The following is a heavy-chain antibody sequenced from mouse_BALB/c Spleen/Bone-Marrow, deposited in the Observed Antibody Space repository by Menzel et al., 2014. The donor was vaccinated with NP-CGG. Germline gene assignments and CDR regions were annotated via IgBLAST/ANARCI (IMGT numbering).Heavy chain of an antibody. V-gene: IGHV1-4*02. D-gene: IGHD1-2*01. CDR1: GYTFTTYT. CDR2: INPSSGYT. J-gene: IGHJ2*01. Sequence: QVQLQQSAAELARPGASVKMSCKASGYTFTTYTMHWVKQRPGQGLEWIGYINPSSGYTEYNQDFKDKTTLTADKSSSTAYMQLSSLTSEDSAAYYCARNGHSYGYYFDYWGQGTTLTVSS. CDR3: ARNGHSYGYYFDY.